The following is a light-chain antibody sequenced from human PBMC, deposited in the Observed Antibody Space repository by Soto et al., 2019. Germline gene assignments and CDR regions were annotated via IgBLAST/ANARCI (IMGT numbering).Light chain of an antibody. J-gene: IGKJ2*01. CDR3: MQALQTPYT. V-gene: IGKV2-28*01. CDR2: LGF. CDR1: QRLLHSNGNIF. Sequence: EIVMTQSPPSLTVTPGEPASISCSSSQRLLHSNGNIFLDWYLQNPGQSPQLLIYLGFNRASGVPDRVSGSAAGTDFTLKISRVEAEDAGVYYCMQALQTPYTFGQGTKLEIK.